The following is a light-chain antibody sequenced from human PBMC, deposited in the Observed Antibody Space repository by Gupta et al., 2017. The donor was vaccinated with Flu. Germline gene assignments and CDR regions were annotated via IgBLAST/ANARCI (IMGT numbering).Light chain of an antibody. V-gene: IGLV1-44*01. CDR2: SNN. CDR3: ATWDDSPV. CDR1: SSNIGSND. Sequence: QSVLTQPPSASGTPGQRVTISCSGSSSNIGSNDVNWYQQLPGTAPKLLIYSNNQRPSGVPDRFSASKSDTSASLAISGLQSEDEGFYYCATWDDSPVFGGGTKLTV. J-gene: IGLJ2*01.